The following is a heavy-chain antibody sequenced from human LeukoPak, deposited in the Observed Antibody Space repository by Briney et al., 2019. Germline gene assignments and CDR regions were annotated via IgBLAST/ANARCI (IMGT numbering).Heavy chain of an antibody. CDR3: AKAFFSGSGGNHKHFDS. CDR1: GFTFSNFA. V-gene: IGHV3-23*01. Sequence: GGSLRLSCAASGFTFSNFAMSWVRQAPGKGLEWVSAMSSVTYYADSVKGRFTISRDASKSTLFLQMNSLRAEDTAVYYCAKAFFSGSGGNHKHFDSWGQGTLVTVSS. CDR2: MSSVT. J-gene: IGHJ4*02. D-gene: IGHD3-10*01.